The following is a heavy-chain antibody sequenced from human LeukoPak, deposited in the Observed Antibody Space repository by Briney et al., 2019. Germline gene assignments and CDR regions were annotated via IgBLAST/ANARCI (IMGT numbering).Heavy chain of an antibody. CDR2: IYYSGTT. CDR1: GGSISSSSYS. J-gene: IGHJ4*02. Sequence: KPSETLSLTCTVSGGSISSSSYSWGWIRQPPGKGLEWIRSIYYSGTTYYNPSLKSRVTISVDTSKIQFSLKLSSVAATDTAVYFCARLRFDFWSGYTHPYFDYWGQGTLVTVSS. CDR3: ARLRFDFWSGYTHPYFDY. V-gene: IGHV4-39*01. D-gene: IGHD3-3*01.